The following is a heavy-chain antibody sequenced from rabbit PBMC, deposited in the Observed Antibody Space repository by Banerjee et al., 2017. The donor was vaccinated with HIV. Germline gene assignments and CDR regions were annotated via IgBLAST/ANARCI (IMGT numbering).Heavy chain of an antibody. Sequence: QSLEESGGGLVKPEGSLTLTCKASGFSFSNRYVMCWVRQAPGKGLEWIACINTSSGNTVYASWAKGRFTISKISSTTVTLQMTSLTAADTATYFCARDGISNGYEDYFNLWGPGTLVTVS. J-gene: IGHJ4*01. CDR2: INTSSGNT. V-gene: IGHV1S40*01. D-gene: IGHD6-1*01. CDR1: GFSFSNRYV. CDR3: ARDGISNGYEDYFNL.